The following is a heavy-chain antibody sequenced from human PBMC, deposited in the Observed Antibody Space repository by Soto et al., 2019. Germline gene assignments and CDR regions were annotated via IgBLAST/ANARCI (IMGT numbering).Heavy chain of an antibody. CDR2: IYYSGST. D-gene: IGHD3-3*01. V-gene: IGHV4-39*01. CDR3: ARGRSVHDFWSGLLHRDWFDP. CDR1: GGSISSSSYY. J-gene: IGHJ5*02. Sequence: QLQLQESGPGLVKPSETLSLTCTVSGGSISSSSYYWGWIRQPPGKGLEWIGSIYYSGSTYYNPSLKSRVTISVDTSKNQFSLKLSSVTAADTAVYYCARGRSVHDFWSGLLHRDWFDPWGQGTLVTVSS.